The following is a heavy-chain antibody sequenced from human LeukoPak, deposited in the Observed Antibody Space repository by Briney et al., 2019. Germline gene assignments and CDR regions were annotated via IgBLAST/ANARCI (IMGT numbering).Heavy chain of an antibody. V-gene: IGHV1-2*02. CDR1: GYTFNDYY. CDR2: INPNTGGS. D-gene: IGHD6-19*01. J-gene: IGHJ4*02. Sequence: ASVKVSCKASGYTFNDYYMHRVRQAPGQGLEWMAWINPNTGGSHYAQKFQGRVTTTRDTSINTAYMELNRLISDDTAFYYCARQANSGWYVDYWGQGTLVSVSP. CDR3: ARQANSGWYVDY.